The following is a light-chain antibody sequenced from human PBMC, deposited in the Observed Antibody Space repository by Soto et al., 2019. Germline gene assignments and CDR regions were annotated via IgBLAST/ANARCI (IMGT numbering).Light chain of an antibody. V-gene: IGKV3-20*01. J-gene: IGKJ1*01. CDR1: QSVSTN. CDR3: QQYGSSPWT. Sequence: EIVLTQSPATLSVSPGQGATLSCRASQSVSTNLAWYQQKPGQAPRLLMYGASSRATGIPDRFSGSGSGTDFTLSITRLQPEDCAVYYCQQYGSSPWTSGQGTKVEIK. CDR2: GAS.